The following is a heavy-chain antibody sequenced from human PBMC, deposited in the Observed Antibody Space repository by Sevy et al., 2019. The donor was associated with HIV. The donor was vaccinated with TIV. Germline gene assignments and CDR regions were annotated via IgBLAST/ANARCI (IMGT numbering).Heavy chain of an antibody. V-gene: IGHV4-59*11. CDR3: ARALHSYSFDTSTYFDY. CDR2: IYYSGST. D-gene: IGHD3-22*01. J-gene: IGHJ4*02. Sequence: SETLSLTCTVSGASISSHYWSWIRQPPGKGLEWIGYIYYSGSTNYNPSLKSRVTMSVDTSKNQFSLKLRSVTAADTAMYYCARALHSYSFDTSTYFDYWGQGTLVTVSS. CDR1: GASISSHY.